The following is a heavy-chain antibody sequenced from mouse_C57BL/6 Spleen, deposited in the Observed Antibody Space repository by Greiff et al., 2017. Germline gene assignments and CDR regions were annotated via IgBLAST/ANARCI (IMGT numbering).Heavy chain of an antibody. J-gene: IGHJ1*03. CDR2: IWRGGST. CDR1: GFSLTSYG. V-gene: IGHV2-5*01. CDR3: AKTYYGSRGWYFDV. Sequence: VQLQQSGPGLVQPSQSLSITCTVSGFSLTSYGVHWVRQSPGKGLEWLGVIWRGGSTDYTAAFMSRLSITTDNSKSQVFFKMNSRQADDTAIYYCAKTYYGSRGWYFDVWGTGTTVTVSS. D-gene: IGHD1-1*01.